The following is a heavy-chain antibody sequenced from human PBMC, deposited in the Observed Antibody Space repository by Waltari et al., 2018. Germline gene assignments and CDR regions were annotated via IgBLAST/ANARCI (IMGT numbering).Heavy chain of an antibody. V-gene: IGHV3-74*01. CDR1: GLIFSSYW. CDR2: INYDGSST. J-gene: IGHJ4*02. CDR3: IRENIAAAGLES. D-gene: IGHD6-13*01. Sequence: EVQLVESGGGLVQPGGSLRLSCVPSGLIFSSYWRAWVCQAPGKGLVWVSRINYDGSSTTYADSVKGRFTISRDNAKNTLYLHMSSLRAEDTAVYYCIRENIAAAGLESWGQGTLVTVSS.